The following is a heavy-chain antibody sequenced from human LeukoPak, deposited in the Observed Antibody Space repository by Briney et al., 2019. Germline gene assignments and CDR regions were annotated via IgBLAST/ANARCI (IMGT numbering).Heavy chain of an antibody. V-gene: IGHV1-3*01. CDR1: GYTFTSYA. Sequence: ASVKVSCKASGYTFTSYAMHWVRQAPGQRLEWMGWINAGNGNTKYSQKFQGRVTITRDTSASTAYMELSSLRSEDTAVYYCASGVVITTPDDAFDIWGQETMVTVSS. CDR3: ASGVVITTPDDAFDI. D-gene: IGHD3-22*01. CDR2: INAGNGNT. J-gene: IGHJ3*02.